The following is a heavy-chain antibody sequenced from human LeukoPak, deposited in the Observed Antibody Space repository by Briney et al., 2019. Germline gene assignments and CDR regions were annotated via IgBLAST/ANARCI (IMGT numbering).Heavy chain of an antibody. D-gene: IGHD2-15*01. CDR1: GGSISSYY. J-gene: IGHJ4*02. CDR2: ISSSSSTI. V-gene: IGHV3-48*01. Sequence: ETLSLTCTVSGGSISSYYWSWIRQPPGKGLEWVSYISSSSSTIYYADSVKGRFTISRDNAKNSLYLRMNSLRAEDTAVYYCARGFEFGYCSGGSCPRTLSFDYWGQGTLVTVSS. CDR3: ARGFEFGYCSGGSCPRTLSFDY.